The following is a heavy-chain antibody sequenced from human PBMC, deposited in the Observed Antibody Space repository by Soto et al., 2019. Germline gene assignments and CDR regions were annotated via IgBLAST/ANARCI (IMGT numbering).Heavy chain of an antibody. CDR3: ARSHSSYYYYGLDA. V-gene: IGHV1-2*02. CDR2: IDPDSGDT. CDR1: RYTFTGYY. J-gene: IGHJ6*02. Sequence: VQSGTEMKTPGASVKVTCKTSRYTFTGYYMHWVRQAPGRGLEWMGWIDPDSGDTNYVQKFQGRVTMNRDTSSATAYLEVSGLRRDDTAIYYCARSHSSYYYYGLDACGQGTAVSVSS.